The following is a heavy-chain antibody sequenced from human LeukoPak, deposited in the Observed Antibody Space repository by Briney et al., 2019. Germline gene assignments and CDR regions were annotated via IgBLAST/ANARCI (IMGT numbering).Heavy chain of an antibody. Sequence: ASVKVSCKASGYTFADYYLHWVRQAPGQGLEWMGWINPNNGGTKYALKFQGRVTMTRDTSISTAYMELIRLRFDDTAVFYCARVGGTRLPPAALSDFDVWGQGTLVTVSS. D-gene: IGHD2-2*01. CDR1: GYTFADYY. CDR2: INPNNGGT. J-gene: IGHJ4*02. V-gene: IGHV1-2*02. CDR3: ARVGGTRLPPAALSDFDV.